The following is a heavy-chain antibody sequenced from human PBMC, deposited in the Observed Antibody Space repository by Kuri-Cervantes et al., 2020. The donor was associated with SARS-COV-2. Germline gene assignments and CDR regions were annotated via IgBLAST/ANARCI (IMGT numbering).Heavy chain of an antibody. D-gene: IGHD3-22*01. CDR3: ARPPDRSGQNFDS. CDR1: GFTFSSYG. J-gene: IGHJ4*02. Sequence: GGSLRLSCAASGFTFSSYGMHWVRQAPGKGLEWVALISSDGTNKLQAGSVKGRFTISRDNSKNTLYLQMNSLTSEDTSVYYCARPPDRSGQNFDSWGQGTLVTVSS. V-gene: IGHV3-30*03. CDR2: ISSDGTNK.